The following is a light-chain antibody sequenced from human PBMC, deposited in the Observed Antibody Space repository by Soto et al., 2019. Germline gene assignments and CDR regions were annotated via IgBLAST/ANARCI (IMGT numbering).Light chain of an antibody. V-gene: IGLV5-39*01. CDR2: YNSDSDK. CDR3: AIWYSSTVV. CDR1: SGINVDTYR. J-gene: IGLJ2*01. Sequence: QSVLTQPTSLSASPGASARFTCTLRSGINVDTYRMYWYQQKPGSLPRFLLRYNSDSDKQQGSGVPSRFSGSKDASANAGLLLISGLQSEDEADYYCAIWYSSTVVFGGGTKVTVL.